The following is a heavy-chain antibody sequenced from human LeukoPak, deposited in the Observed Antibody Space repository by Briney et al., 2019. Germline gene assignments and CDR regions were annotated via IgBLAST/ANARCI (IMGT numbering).Heavy chain of an antibody. CDR3: AREWYDYGGDSGGY. CDR1: GFTFSSYV. CDR2: IKEDGRED. Sequence: GGSLRLSCAASGFTFSSYVMTWVRQAPGKGLEWVASIKEDGREDHYVASVKGRFTISRDNVKNSLYLQMNSLRAEDTAVYYCAREWYDYGGDSGGYWGQGTLVTVSS. J-gene: IGHJ4*02. D-gene: IGHD4-23*01. V-gene: IGHV3-7*01.